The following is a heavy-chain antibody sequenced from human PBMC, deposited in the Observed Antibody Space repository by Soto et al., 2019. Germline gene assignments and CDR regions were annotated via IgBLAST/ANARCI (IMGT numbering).Heavy chain of an antibody. D-gene: IGHD3-22*01. J-gene: IGHJ4*02. CDR2: ITGSGDAT. Sequence: GGSLRLSCAASGFTFSSFAMSWVRQAPGKGLEWVSAITGSGDATFYADSVRGRFTIPRDNSKNTLYLQMNSLRAEDTAVYYCAKDLDYYDRSGYYNSWGQGTLVTVSS. CDR3: AKDLDYYDRSGYYNS. V-gene: IGHV3-23*01. CDR1: GFTFSSFA.